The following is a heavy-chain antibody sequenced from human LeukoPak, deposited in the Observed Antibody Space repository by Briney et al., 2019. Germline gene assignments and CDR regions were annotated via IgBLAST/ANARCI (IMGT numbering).Heavy chain of an antibody. CDR3: ARDPSDSGSWIKGYFRH. V-gene: IGHV1-69*04. CDR2: IIPILGIA. CDR1: GGTFSSYT. Sequence: SVKVSCKASGGTFSSYTISWVRQAPGQGLEWMGRIIPILGIANYAQKFQGRVTITADKSTSTAYMELSSLRSEDTAVYYCARDPSDSGSWIKGYFRHWGQGTLVTVSS. D-gene: IGHD6-13*01. J-gene: IGHJ1*01.